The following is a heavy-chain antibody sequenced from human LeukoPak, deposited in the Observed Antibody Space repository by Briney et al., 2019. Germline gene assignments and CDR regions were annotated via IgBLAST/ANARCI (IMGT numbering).Heavy chain of an antibody. CDR3: ARDRYGGGDAFDI. D-gene: IGHD4-23*01. Sequence: SETLSLTCTVSGGPIRSYYWSWIRQPPGKGLEWIGYIYYSGSTNYNPSLKSRVTISVDTSKNQFSLKLSSVTAADTAVYYCARDRYGGGDAFDIWGQGTMVTVSS. CDR2: IYYSGST. CDR1: GGPIRSYY. J-gene: IGHJ3*02. V-gene: IGHV4-59*01.